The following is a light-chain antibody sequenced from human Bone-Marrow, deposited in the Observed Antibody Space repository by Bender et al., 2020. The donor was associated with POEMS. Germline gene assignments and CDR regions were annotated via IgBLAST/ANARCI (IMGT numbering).Light chain of an antibody. CDR1: SSNIGADYD. CDR2: ESS. CDR3: QSYDSSLSGWV. J-gene: IGLJ3*02. V-gene: IGLV1-40*01. Sequence: QSVLTQPPSVSGAPGQRVTISCTGGSSNIGADYDVHWYQHLPGIAPKLLIYESSKRPSGVPDRFSGSKSGTSASLAITGLQADDEADYYCQSYDSSLSGWVFGGGTNLTVL.